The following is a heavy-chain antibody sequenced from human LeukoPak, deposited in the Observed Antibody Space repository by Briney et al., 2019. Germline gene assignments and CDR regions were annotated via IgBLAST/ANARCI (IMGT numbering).Heavy chain of an antibody. V-gene: IGHV4-4*09. D-gene: IGHD5-18*01. CDR2: IYTSGST. CDR1: GGSISSYY. CDR3: ASHSQLWSHYYYYYYMDV. Sequence: PSETLSLTCTVSGGSISSYYWSWIRQPPGKGLEWIGYIYTSGSTNYNPSLKSRVTISVDTSKNQFSLKLSSVTAADTAVYYCASHSQLWSHYYYYYYMDVWGKGTTVIVSS. J-gene: IGHJ6*03.